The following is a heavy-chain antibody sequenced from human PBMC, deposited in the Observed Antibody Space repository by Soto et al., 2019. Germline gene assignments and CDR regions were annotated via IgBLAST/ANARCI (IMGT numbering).Heavy chain of an antibody. Sequence: GSLRLSCVASGFIFRNYWMSWVRQAPGKGLEWVANIKQDGGQKYYVDSVKGRFTISRDNARNSVYLQINSLRAEDTAMYYCARIGYSSSSLDYWGLGTLVTVSS. V-gene: IGHV3-7*03. CDR3: ARIGYSSSSLDY. CDR2: IKQDGGQK. CDR1: GFIFRNYW. D-gene: IGHD6-6*01. J-gene: IGHJ4*02.